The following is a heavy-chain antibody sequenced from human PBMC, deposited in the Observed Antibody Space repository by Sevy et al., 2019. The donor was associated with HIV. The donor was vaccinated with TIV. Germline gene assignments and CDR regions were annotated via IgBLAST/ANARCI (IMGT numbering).Heavy chain of an antibody. CDR2: IFPGDSDT. CDR3: ARARGIPHYYYGMDV. CDR1: GYSFTTYW. Sequence: GESLKISCKGSGYSFTTYWIDWVRQMPGKGLEWMGIIFPGDSDTRYSPSCQGQVTISADNSISTAYLQWSSLKASDTAMYYCARARGIPHYYYGMDVWGQGTTVTVSS. J-gene: IGHJ6*02. D-gene: IGHD1-26*01. V-gene: IGHV5-51*01.